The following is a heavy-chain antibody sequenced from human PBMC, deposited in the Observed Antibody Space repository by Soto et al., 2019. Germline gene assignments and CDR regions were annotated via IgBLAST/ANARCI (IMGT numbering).Heavy chain of an antibody. V-gene: IGHV3-21*01. CDR2: ISSSSSYI. CDR1: GFTFSSYS. J-gene: IGHJ6*02. D-gene: IGHD6-13*01. Sequence: EVQLVESGGGLVKPGGSLRLSCAASGFTFSSYSMNWVRQAPGKGLECVSSISSSSSYIYYADSVKGRFTISRDNAKNSLYLQMNSLRAEDTAVYYCARDFGTLAAAGAGDYYYYGMDVWGQGTTVTVSS. CDR3: ARDFGTLAAAGAGDYYYYGMDV.